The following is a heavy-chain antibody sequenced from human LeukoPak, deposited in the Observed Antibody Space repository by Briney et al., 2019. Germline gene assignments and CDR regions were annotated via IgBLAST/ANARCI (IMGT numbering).Heavy chain of an antibody. CDR2: IRNKANGGTA. V-gene: IGHV3-49*04. CDR3: SRAYSTGWLGINDY. Sequence: PGGSLRLSCTASGFTFSDYAMTWVRQAPGKGLEWVGFIRNKANGGTADYAASVKGRFTISRDDSKTIAYPQMNSLKTEDTAVYFCSRAYSTGWLGINDYWGQGVLVTVSS. J-gene: IGHJ4*02. D-gene: IGHD6-19*01. CDR1: GFTFSDYA.